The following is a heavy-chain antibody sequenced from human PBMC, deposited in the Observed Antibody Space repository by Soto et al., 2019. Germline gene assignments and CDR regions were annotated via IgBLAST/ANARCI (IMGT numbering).Heavy chain of an antibody. J-gene: IGHJ4*02. D-gene: IGHD3-3*01. CDR3: ARVAISTIFGVVIRYYFDY. Sequence: SVKVSCRASGGTFSSYAISWVRQAPGQGLEWMGGIIPIFGTANYAQKFQGRVTITADESTSTAYMELSSLRSEDTAVYYCARVAISTIFGVVIRYYFDYWGQGTQVTVSS. CDR1: GGTFSSYA. V-gene: IGHV1-69*13. CDR2: IIPIFGTA.